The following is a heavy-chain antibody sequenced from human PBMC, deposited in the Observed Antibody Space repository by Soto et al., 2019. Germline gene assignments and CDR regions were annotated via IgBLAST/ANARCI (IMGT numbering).Heavy chain of an antibody. CDR3: ATWGRGVLFQNWFDP. J-gene: IGHJ5*02. V-gene: IGHV4-34*01. Sequence: KTSETLSLTCTVSGAFISSFXXXXIRQSPGKGLEWIGEIDRSGRTKYNQSLRSRVSISVDTSKNQFSLKLSSVTAADTGVYSCATWGRGVLFQNWFDPWGQGTXVTVSS. CDR2: IDRSGRT. CDR1: GAFISSFX. D-gene: IGHD3-10*01.